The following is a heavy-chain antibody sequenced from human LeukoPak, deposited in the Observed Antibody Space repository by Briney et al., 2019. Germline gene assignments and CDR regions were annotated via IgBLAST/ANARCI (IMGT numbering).Heavy chain of an antibody. D-gene: IGHD4-17*01. CDR2: IYHSGST. J-gene: IGHJ6*02. CDR1: GGSISTYY. V-gene: IGHV4-59*01. CDR3: ARASYTVTTDYYGMDV. Sequence: SETLSLTCTVSGGSISTYYWNWIRQPPGKGLEWIGYIYHSGSTNYNPSLKSRVTISVDTSKNQFSLKLSSVTAADTAVYYCARASYTVTTDYYGMDVWGQGTTVTVSS.